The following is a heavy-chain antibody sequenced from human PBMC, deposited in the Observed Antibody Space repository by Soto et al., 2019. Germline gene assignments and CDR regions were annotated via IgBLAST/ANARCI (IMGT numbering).Heavy chain of an antibody. CDR1: GYTFTSYG. V-gene: IGHV1-18*01. Sequence: QVQLVQSGAEVKKPGASVKVSCKASGYTFTSYGISWVRQAPGQGLEWMGWISAYNGNTNYAQKLQGRVTMPTDTSTSTAYMELRSLRSDDTAVYYCARASSGWSIYYYYGMDVWCQGTTVTVSS. CDR2: ISAYNGNT. CDR3: ARASSGWSIYYYYGMDV. J-gene: IGHJ6*02. D-gene: IGHD6-13*01.